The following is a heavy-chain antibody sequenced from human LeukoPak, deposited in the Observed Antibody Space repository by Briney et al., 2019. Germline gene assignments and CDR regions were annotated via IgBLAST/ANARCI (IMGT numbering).Heavy chain of an antibody. CDR3: ASGITMVRGVHW. Sequence: PSQTLSLTCTVSGGSISSGSYYWSWIRQPAGKGLEWIGRIYTSGSTNYNPSLKSRVTISVDTSKNQFSLKLSSVTAADTAVYYCASGITMVRGVHWWGQGTLVTVSS. V-gene: IGHV4-61*02. J-gene: IGHJ4*02. D-gene: IGHD3-10*01. CDR2: IYTSGST. CDR1: GGSISSGSYY.